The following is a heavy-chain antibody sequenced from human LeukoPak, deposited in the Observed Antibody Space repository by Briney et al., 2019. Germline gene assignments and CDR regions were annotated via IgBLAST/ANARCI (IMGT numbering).Heavy chain of an antibody. V-gene: IGHV4-59*01. CDR2: IYYSGST. CDR3: ARYPFDGYNYYFDY. Sequence: SETLSLTCTVSGGSISSYYWSWIRQPPGKGPEWIGYIYYSGSTKYNPSLKSRVTISVDTSKNQFSLRLSSVTAADTAVYYCARYPFDGYNYYFDYWGQGTLVTVSS. CDR1: GGSISSYY. J-gene: IGHJ4*02. D-gene: IGHD5-24*01.